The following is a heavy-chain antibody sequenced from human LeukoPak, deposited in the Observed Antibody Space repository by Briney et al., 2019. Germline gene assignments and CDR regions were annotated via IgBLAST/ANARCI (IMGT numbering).Heavy chain of an antibody. Sequence: GGSLRLSCAASGFTFSSYAMSWVRQAPGKGLEWVSAISGSGGSTYYADSVKGRFTISRDNSKNTLYLQMNSLRAEDTAVYYCAEQDYDYVWGSYRYPFDYWGQGTLVTVSS. V-gene: IGHV3-23*01. D-gene: IGHD3-16*02. CDR1: GFTFSSYA. CDR3: AEQDYDYVWGSYRYPFDY. J-gene: IGHJ4*02. CDR2: ISGSGGST.